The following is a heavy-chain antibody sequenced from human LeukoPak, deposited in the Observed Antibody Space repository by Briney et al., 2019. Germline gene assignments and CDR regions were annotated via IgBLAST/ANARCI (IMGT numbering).Heavy chain of an antibody. CDR2: IRWDGATT. CDR1: GFTFSSYW. V-gene: IGHV3-43D*03. J-gene: IGHJ4*02. Sequence: GGSLRLSCAASGFTFSSYWMSWVRQAPGKGLEWVSLIRWDGATTHYAESVKGRFTVSRDNSKNSLYLQMNSLRTEDTAFYFCAKSRYYHSSTKTAYFDYWGQGTLVTVSS. CDR3: AKSRYYHSSTKTAYFDY. D-gene: IGHD3-22*01.